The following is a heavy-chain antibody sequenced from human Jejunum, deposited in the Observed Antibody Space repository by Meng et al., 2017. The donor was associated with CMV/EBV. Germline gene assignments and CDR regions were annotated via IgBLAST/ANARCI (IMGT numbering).Heavy chain of an antibody. V-gene: IGHV3-66*01. CDR3: ASGYIEGHHLGY. J-gene: IGHJ4*02. D-gene: IGHD6-13*01. CDR1: GFTVSTNY. CDR2: LYSGGNT. Sequence: EVQWWGAGGYLVQPGGSPRLSCAASGFTVSTNYMSWVRQAPGKGLEWVSALYSGGNTYYADSVKGRFTLSRDNSKNTLYLQMSSLGVEDTAVYYCASGYIEGHHLGYWGQGTLVTVSS.